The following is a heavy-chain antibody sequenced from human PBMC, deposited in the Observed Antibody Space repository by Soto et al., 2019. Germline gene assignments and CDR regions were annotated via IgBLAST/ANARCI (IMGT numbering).Heavy chain of an antibody. CDR2: IDWDDDK. J-gene: IGHJ6*02. Sequence: SGPTLVNPTQTLTLTCTFSGFSLSTSGMCVSWIRQPPGKALEWLALIDWDDDKYYSTSLKTRLTISKDTSKNQVVLTMTNMDPVDTATYYCALIPQGSQTYYYYGMDVWGQGTTVTVSS. CDR3: ALIPQGSQTYYYYGMDV. V-gene: IGHV2-70*01. CDR1: GFSLSTSGMC.